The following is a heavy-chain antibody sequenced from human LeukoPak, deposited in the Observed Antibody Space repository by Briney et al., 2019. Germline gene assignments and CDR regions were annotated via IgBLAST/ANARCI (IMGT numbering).Heavy chain of an antibody. CDR3: ARDRSYYKYLEY. Sequence: GGSLRLSCAASGFTFSSYWMSWVRQAPGKGLEWVANINQDGSEKYYVDSVKGRFTISRDNAKNSLYLQMNILRAEDTAVYYCARDRSYYKYLEYWGQGTLVTVSS. V-gene: IGHV3-7*04. D-gene: IGHD3-10*01. CDR2: INQDGSEK. CDR1: GFTFSSYW. J-gene: IGHJ4*02.